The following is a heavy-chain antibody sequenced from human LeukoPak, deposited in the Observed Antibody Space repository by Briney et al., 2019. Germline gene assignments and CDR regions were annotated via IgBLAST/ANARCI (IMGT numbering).Heavy chain of an antibody. V-gene: IGHV1-69*04. J-gene: IGHJ4*02. Sequence: ASVKVSCKASRGTFSSYAISWVRQAPGQGLEWMGRIIPIFGIANYAQKFQGRVTITADKSTSTAYMELSSLRSEDTAVYYCARDLFYYASSGYSPHPNHFDYWGQGTLVTVSS. CDR2: IIPIFGIA. D-gene: IGHD3-22*01. CDR3: ARDLFYYASSGYSPHPNHFDY. CDR1: RGTFSSYA.